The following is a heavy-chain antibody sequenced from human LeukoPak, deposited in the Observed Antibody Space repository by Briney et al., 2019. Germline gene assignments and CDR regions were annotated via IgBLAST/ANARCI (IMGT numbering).Heavy chain of an antibody. CDR3: ARLYDSSGYTNWLDP. CDR2: IYYSGST. CDR1: GGSISSHY. D-gene: IGHD3-22*01. V-gene: IGHV4-59*11. J-gene: IGHJ5*02. Sequence: SETLSLTCTVSGGSISSHYWSWIRQPPGKGLEWIGYIYYSGSTKYNPSLKSRVTISVDTSENQFFLKLSSVTAADTAVYYCARLYDSSGYTNWLDPWGQGTLVADSS.